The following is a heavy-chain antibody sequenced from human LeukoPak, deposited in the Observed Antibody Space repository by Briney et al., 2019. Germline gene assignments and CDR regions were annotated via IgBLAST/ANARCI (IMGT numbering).Heavy chain of an antibody. V-gene: IGHV4-31*03. J-gene: IGHJ4*02. CDR2: ISYGGNT. D-gene: IGHD2-15*01. CDR1: GGSISSGGYY. Sequence: PSETLSLTCTVSGGSISSGGYYWSWIRQHPGKGLEWIGYISYGGNTYYNPSLKSRVSMSVDTSKNQFSLKLSSVTAADTAVYYCARGYCSGGSCYVPFDYWGQGTLVTVSS. CDR3: ARGYCSGGSCYVPFDY.